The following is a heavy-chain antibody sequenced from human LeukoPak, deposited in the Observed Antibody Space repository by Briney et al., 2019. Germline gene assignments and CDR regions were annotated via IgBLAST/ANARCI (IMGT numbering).Heavy chain of an antibody. D-gene: IGHD3-22*01. J-gene: IGHJ4*02. Sequence: GSSVKVSCKASGGTFSSYAISWVRQAPGQGLEWMGGIIPIFGTANYAQKFQGRVTITADESTSTAYMELSSLRSEDTAVYYCARGNYYDSSGQNTLFDYWGQGTLVTVSS. CDR2: IIPIFGTA. CDR1: GGTFSSYA. CDR3: ARGNYYDSSGQNTLFDY. V-gene: IGHV1-69*01.